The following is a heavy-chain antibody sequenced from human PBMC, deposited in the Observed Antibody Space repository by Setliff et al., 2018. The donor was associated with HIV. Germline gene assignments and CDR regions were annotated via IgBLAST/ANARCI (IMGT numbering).Heavy chain of an antibody. J-gene: IGHJ4*02. Sequence: SETLSLTCAVYGGSFSGYYWSWIRQSPGKELEWIGGINHSGSTNYNPSLKSRVAISVDTSKNQFSLKVTSVTAADTALYYCARQFGSGYYFDYWGQATLVTVSS. V-gene: IGHV4-34*01. D-gene: IGHD3-22*01. CDR2: INHSGST. CDR3: ARQFGSGYYFDY. CDR1: GGSFSGYY.